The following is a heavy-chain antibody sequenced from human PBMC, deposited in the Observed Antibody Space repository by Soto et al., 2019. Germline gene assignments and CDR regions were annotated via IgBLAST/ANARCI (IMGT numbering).Heavy chain of an antibody. CDR3: ARGKTYYDFWSGYYP. CDR1: GYTFTSYD. J-gene: IGHJ5*02. V-gene: IGHV1-8*01. Sequence: ASVKVSCKASGYTFTSYDINWVRQATGQGLEWMGWMNPNSGNTGYAQKFQGRVTMTRNTSISTAYMELSSLRSEDTAVYYCARGKTYYDFWSGYYPWGQGNLVTVSX. D-gene: IGHD3-3*01. CDR2: MNPNSGNT.